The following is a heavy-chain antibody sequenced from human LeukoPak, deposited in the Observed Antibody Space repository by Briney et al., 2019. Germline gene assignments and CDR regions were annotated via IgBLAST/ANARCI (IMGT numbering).Heavy chain of an antibody. CDR2: ISGSGGST. Sequence: GGSLRLSCAASGFTFSSYAMSWVRQAPGKGLEWVSAISGSGGSTYYADSVKGRSTISRDNSKNTLYLQMNSLRAEDTAVYYCAKDPGGPGWLQFFDYWGQGTLVTVSS. D-gene: IGHD5-12*01. CDR3: AKDPGGPGWLQFFDY. V-gene: IGHV3-23*01. J-gene: IGHJ4*02. CDR1: GFTFSSYA.